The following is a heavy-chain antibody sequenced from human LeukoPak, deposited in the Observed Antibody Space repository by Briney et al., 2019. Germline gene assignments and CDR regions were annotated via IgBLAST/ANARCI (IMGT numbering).Heavy chain of an antibody. D-gene: IGHD3-10*01. V-gene: IGHV3-74*01. CDR2: INPDGTDI. CDR3: ARVFGPGLDEYFHL. CDR1: GFTLSGAW. J-gene: IGHJ1*01. Sequence: PGGSLRLSCAASGFTLSGAWMHWVRQVPGKGLVWVSRINPDGTDIRYADSVKGRFTISRDDAKNTLFLHMNSLRVEDTAVYYCARVFGPGLDEYFHLWGQGTLVTVSS.